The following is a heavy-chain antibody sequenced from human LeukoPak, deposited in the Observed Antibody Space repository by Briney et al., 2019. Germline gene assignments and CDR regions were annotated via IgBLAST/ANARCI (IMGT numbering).Heavy chain of an antibody. CDR1: GYTFTSYG. J-gene: IGHJ4*02. CDR3: ARAIGMSNQYYFDY. D-gene: IGHD3-16*02. V-gene: IGHV1-18*01. Sequence: ASVKVSCKASGYTFTSYGISWVRQAPGQGLEWMGWISAYNGNTNYAQKLQGRVTMTTDTSTSTAYMELRSLRSEDTAVYYCARAIGMSNQYYFDYWGQGTLVTVSS. CDR2: ISAYNGNT.